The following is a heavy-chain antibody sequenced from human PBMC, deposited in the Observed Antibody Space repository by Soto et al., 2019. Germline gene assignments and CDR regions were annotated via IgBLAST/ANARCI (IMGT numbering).Heavy chain of an antibody. CDR2: IYHSGST. Sequence: SETLSLTCAVSGGSISSSNWWSWVRQPPGKGLEWIGEIYHSGSTDYNPSLKSRVTIAVDKSKNQFSLKLSSVTAADTAVYYCEREPYYYGSGSPGPYYYTMDVWGQGTTVTVSS. J-gene: IGHJ6*02. CDR3: EREPYYYGSGSPGPYYYTMDV. V-gene: IGHV4-4*02. CDR1: GGSISSSNW. D-gene: IGHD3-10*01.